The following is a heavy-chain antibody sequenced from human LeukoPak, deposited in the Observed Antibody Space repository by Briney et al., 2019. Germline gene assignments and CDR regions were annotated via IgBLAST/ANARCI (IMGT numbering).Heavy chain of an antibody. Sequence: SETLSLTCTVSGGSISSGGYYWSWIRQHPGKGLEWIGYIYYSGSTYYNPSLKSRVTISVDTSKNQFSLRLSSVTAADTGVYYCAGGGDGVVVAATGSAFDYWGQGTLVTVSS. J-gene: IGHJ4*02. CDR1: GGSISSGGYY. V-gene: IGHV4-31*03. CDR3: AGGGDGVVVAATGSAFDY. D-gene: IGHD2-15*01. CDR2: IYYSGST.